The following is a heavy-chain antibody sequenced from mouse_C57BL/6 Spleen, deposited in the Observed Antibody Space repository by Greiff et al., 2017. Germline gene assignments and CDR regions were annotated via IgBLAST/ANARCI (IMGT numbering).Heavy chain of an antibody. CDR2: IAPSDSYT. D-gene: IGHD4-1*01. J-gene: IGHJ2*01. V-gene: IGHV1-69*01. Sequence: VQLQQPGAELVMPGASVKLSCKASGYTFTSYWMHWVKKRPGQGLEWIGEIAPSDSYTNYNQKFKGKSTLTVDKSSSTAYMQLSSLTSEDSAVYYCARGGKLVPSSSFDYWGQGTTLTVSS. CDR3: ARGGKLVPSSSFDY. CDR1: GYTFTSYW.